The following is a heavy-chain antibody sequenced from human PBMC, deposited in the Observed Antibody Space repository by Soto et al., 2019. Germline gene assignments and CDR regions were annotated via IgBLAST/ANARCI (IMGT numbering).Heavy chain of an antibody. D-gene: IGHD3-22*01. J-gene: IGHJ5*02. V-gene: IGHV1-18*01. Sequence: ASVKVSCKASGYTFTSYGISWVRQAPGQGLEWMGWISAYNGNTNYAQKLQGRVTMTTDTSTSTAYMELRSLRSDDTVVYYCARWEDSSGNNWFDPWGQGTLVTVSS. CDR1: GYTFTSYG. CDR3: ARWEDSSGNNWFDP. CDR2: ISAYNGNT.